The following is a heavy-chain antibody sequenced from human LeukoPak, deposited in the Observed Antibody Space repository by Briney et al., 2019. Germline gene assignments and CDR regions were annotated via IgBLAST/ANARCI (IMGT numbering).Heavy chain of an antibody. Sequence: SETLSLTCTVSGGSISSHYWSWVRQPPGKGLEWIGYVLDNVRTKDNPSLNSRFTLSADTSKKQFSLRLTSVTAADTAVYYCATIKRGNIFGFFDFWGQGILVTVSS. J-gene: IGHJ4*02. CDR2: VLDNVRT. D-gene: IGHD5-18*01. CDR3: ATIKRGNIFGFFDF. CDR1: GGSISSHY. V-gene: IGHV4-59*11.